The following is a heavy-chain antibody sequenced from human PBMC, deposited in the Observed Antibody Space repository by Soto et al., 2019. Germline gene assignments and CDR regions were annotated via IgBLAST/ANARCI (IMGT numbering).Heavy chain of an antibody. D-gene: IGHD6-13*01. CDR3: ARHLGQQLSDNWFDP. CDR1: GGSFSGYY. Sequence: TSETLSLTCAVYGGSFSGYYWSWIRQPPGKGLEWIGYIYYSGSTNYNPSLKSRVTISVDTSKNQFSLKLSSVTAADTAVYYCARHLGQQLSDNWFDPWGQGTLVTVSS. J-gene: IGHJ5*02. CDR2: IYYSGST. V-gene: IGHV4-59*08.